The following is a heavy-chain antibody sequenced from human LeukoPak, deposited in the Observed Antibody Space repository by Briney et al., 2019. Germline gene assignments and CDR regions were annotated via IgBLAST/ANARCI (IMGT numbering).Heavy chain of an antibody. CDR1: GGSVSSDY. D-gene: IGHD2/OR15-2a*01. CDR3: ARHPFSSPFDY. J-gene: IGHJ4*02. V-gene: IGHV4-59*08. CDR2: IYHTGNS. Sequence: SETLSLTCTVSGGSVSSDYWSWIRQPPGKGLEWIGYIYHTGNSDCNPSLKSRATILLDTSKNQFSLKLTSVTAADTAVYFCARHPFSSPFDYWGQGTLVTVSS.